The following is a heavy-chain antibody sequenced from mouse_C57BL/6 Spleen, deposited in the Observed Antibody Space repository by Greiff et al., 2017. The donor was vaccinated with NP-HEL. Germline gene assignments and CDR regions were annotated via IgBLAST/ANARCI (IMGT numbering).Heavy chain of an antibody. J-gene: IGHJ2*01. CDR2: ISDGGSYT. Sequence: EVKLQESGGGLVKPGGSLKLSCAASGFTFSSYAMSWVRQTPEKRLEWVATISDGGSYTYYPDNVKGRFTISRDNAKNNLYLQMSHLKSEDTAMYYCAREGYYYGSSNYFDYWGQGTTLTVSS. D-gene: IGHD1-1*01. CDR3: AREGYYYGSSNYFDY. V-gene: IGHV5-4*01. CDR1: GFTFSSYA.